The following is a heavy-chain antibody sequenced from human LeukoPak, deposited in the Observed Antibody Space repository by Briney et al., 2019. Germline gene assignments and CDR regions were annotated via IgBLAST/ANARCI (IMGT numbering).Heavy chain of an antibody. CDR3: ARDKWTTMVRGSNWFDP. Sequence: NPGGSLRLSCAASGFTFSRYAMSWVRQAPGKGLEWVSSISSSSSYIYYADSVKGRFTISRDNAKNSLYLQMNSLRAEDTAVYYCARDKWTTMVRGSNWFDPWGQGTLVTVSS. CDR2: ISSSSSYI. D-gene: IGHD3-10*01. V-gene: IGHV3-21*01. J-gene: IGHJ5*02. CDR1: GFTFSRYA.